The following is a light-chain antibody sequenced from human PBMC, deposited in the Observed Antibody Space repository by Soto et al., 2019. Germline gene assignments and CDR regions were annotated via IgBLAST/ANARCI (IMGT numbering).Light chain of an antibody. CDR2: AAS. V-gene: IGKV1-8*01. J-gene: IGKJ5*01. CDR3: QQRSNWPIT. CDR1: QGISSY. Sequence: IRMTQSPSSFSASTGDRVTITCRASQGISSYLAWYPQKPGKAPKLLIYAASTLQSGVPSSFSGSGSGTDFTLTISCLQSEDFAVYYCQQRSNWPITFGQVTRLEI.